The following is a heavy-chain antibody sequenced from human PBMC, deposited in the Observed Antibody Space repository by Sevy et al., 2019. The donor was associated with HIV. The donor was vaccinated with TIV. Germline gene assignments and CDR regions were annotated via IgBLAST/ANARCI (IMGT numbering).Heavy chain of an antibody. V-gene: IGHV4-39*01. D-gene: IGHD3-3*01. CDR2: IYYSGST. J-gene: IGHJ5*02. Sequence: KSSETLSLTCTVSGGSISSSSYYWGWIRQPPGKGLEWIGSIYYSGSTYYNPSLKSRVTISVDTSKNQFSLKLSSVTAADTAVYYCARKLYDFWSGYYMMGDWFDPWGQGTLVTVSS. CDR1: GGSISSSSYY. CDR3: ARKLYDFWSGYYMMGDWFDP.